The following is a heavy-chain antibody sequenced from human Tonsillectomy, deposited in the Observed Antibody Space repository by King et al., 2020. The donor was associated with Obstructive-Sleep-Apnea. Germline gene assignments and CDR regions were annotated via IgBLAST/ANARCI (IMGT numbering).Heavy chain of an antibody. V-gene: IGHV5-10-1*03. J-gene: IGHJ4*02. D-gene: IGHD2/OR15-2a*01. Sequence: VQLVESGPVMKRPGVSLGISCKGSGYNLTNSFITWVRQTPGKGLECVGQIEPSDSYTDYSPSFQGRVSISIDNSITTAYLQWSSLRASDTAIYYCARFSMAGVHWGQGTLVTVSS. CDR3: ARFSMAGVH. CDR1: GYNLTNSF. CDR2: IEPSDSYT.